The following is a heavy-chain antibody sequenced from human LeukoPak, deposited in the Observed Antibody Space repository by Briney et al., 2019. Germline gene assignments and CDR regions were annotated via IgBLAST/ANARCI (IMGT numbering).Heavy chain of an antibody. CDR2: INPNSGET. V-gene: IGHV1-2*02. CDR3: ARDRDYSNTERGFDY. D-gene: IGHD4-11*01. Sequence: ASVKVSCKTSGYTFTDYYIHWVRQAPGQGLEWMGWINPNSGETNSAQKFQGRVTMAGDTSISTAYMELRRVTSDDTAVYYCARDRDYSNTERGFDYWGQGTLVTVSS. CDR1: GYTFTDYY. J-gene: IGHJ4*02.